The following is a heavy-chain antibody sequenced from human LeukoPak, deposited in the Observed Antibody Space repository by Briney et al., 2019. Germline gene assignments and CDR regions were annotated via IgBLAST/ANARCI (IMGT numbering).Heavy chain of an antibody. Sequence: PGGSLRLSCAASGFTFSTYDMNWVRQAPGKGLEWVSSISSSSSYIYYADSVKGRFTISRDNAKNSLYLQMNSLRAEDTAVYYCARVRGIAAATPGYWGQGTLVTASS. CDR2: ISSSSSYI. D-gene: IGHD6-13*01. CDR3: ARVRGIAAATPGY. CDR1: GFTFSTYD. V-gene: IGHV3-21*01. J-gene: IGHJ4*02.